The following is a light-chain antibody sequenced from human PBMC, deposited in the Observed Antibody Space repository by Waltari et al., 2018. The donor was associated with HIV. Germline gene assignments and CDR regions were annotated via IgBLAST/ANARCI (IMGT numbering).Light chain of an antibody. CDR3: QHRSSWPRGT. Sequence: EIVLTQSPATLSLSPGERATLSCRASQSISSYLAWYQQKPGQAPRLLIYDASIRATGIPARFSGSGSATDFTLTISSLEPEDFAVYYCQHRSSWPRGTFGQGTKLEIK. CDR2: DAS. CDR1: QSISSY. J-gene: IGKJ2*01. V-gene: IGKV3-11*01.